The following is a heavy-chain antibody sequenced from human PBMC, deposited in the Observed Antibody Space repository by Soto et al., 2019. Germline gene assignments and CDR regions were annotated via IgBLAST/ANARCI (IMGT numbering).Heavy chain of an antibody. D-gene: IGHD3-22*01. CDR2: IYYSGST. V-gene: IGHV4-30-4*01. J-gene: IGHJ4*02. CDR1: GGSISSGDYY. Sequence: TLSLTCTVSGGSISSGDYYWSWIRQPPGKGLEWIGYIYYSGSTYYNPSLKSRVTISVDTSKNQFSLKLSSVTAADTAVYYCARVLPPVYYYDTSGYFDSWGQGTLVTVSS. CDR3: ARVLPPVYYYDTSGYFDS.